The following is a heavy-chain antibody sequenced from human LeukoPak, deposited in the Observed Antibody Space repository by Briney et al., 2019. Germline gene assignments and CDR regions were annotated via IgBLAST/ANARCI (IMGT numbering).Heavy chain of an antibody. CDR2: ISGSGGST. J-gene: IGHJ3*02. CDR1: GFTFSSYA. Sequence: PGGSLRLSCAASGFTFSSYAMSWVRQAPGKGLEWVSAISGSGGSTYYADSVKGRFTISRDNSKNTLYLQMNSLRAEETAVYYCAKVRELVTYCSSTSCYKPGAFDIWGQGTMVTVSS. V-gene: IGHV3-23*01. CDR3: AKVRELVTYCSSTSCYKPGAFDI. D-gene: IGHD2-2*02.